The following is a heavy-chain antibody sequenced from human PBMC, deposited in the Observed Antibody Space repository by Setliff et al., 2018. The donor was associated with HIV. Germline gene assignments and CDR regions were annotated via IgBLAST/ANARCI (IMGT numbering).Heavy chain of an antibody. V-gene: IGHV3-7*01. J-gene: IGHJ4*02. Sequence: HPGGSLRLSCAASGFTFSSYWMSWVRQAPGKGLEWVANIKQDGSEKYYVDSVKGRFTISRDNAKNTLYLQMDRLRPEDTSVYYCARDKDWYGSGSNYKDFPFHWGQGTQVTVSS. CDR2: IKQDGSEK. CDR3: ARDKDWYGSGSNYKDFPFH. D-gene: IGHD3-10*01. CDR1: GFTFSSYW.